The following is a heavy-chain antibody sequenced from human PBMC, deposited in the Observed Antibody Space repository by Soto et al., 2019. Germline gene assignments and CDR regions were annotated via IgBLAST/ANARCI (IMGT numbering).Heavy chain of an antibody. CDR3: ARVGTTVTPMYYFDY. CDR2: ISAYNGNT. D-gene: IGHD4-17*01. V-gene: IGHV1-18*01. CDR1: GYTFTSYG. Sequence: GASVKVSCKASGYTFTSYGISWVRQAPGQGLEWMGWISAYNGNTNYAQKLQGRVTMTTDTSTSTAYMELRSLRSDDTAVYYCARVGTTVTPMYYFDYWGQGTLVTVSS. J-gene: IGHJ4*02.